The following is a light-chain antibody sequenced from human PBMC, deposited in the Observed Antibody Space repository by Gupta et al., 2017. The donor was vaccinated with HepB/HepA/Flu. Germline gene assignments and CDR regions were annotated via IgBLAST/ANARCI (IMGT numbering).Light chain of an antibody. CDR2: RND. Sequence: QSVLTQPPSVSGTPRQRVTISGSGSSSTVGRSFVYWYEQFPGAAPNLLIYRNDQRPSGVPNRFSGSKSGSSAALAISGLRSEDEDDYYYAAWDTNVRIVVFGGGTKLTVL. V-gene: IGLV1-47*01. CDR3: AAWDTNVRIVV. CDR1: SSTVGRSF. J-gene: IGLJ2*01.